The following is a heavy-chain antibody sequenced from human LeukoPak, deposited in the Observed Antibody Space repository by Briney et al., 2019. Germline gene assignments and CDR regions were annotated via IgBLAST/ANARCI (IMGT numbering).Heavy chain of an antibody. CDR1: GGSITSISHH. CDR3: ARQTCYSGRCYNYSHYGMYV. D-gene: IGHD1-26*01. J-gene: IGHJ6*02. V-gene: IGHV4-39*01. Sequence: SETLSLTCTVSGGSITSISHHWGWIRQPPGKGLEWIGSTYYSTSTQYNPSLKSRVTISVDTSKNQFSLKLSSVTAADTAVYYCARQTCYSGRCYNYSHYGMYVWGQGTTVTVSS. CDR2: TYYSTST.